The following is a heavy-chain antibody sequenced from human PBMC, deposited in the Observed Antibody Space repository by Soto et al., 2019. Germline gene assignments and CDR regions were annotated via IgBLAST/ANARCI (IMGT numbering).Heavy chain of an antibody. CDR1: GFTFSSYA. Sequence: GGSLRLSCSASGFTFSSYAMHWVRQAPGKGLEYVSAISSNGGSTYYADSVKGRFTISRDNSKNTLYLQMSSLRAGDTAVYYCVKDSLGIAAVYLNGSDWGQGTLVTVSS. CDR3: VKDSLGIAAVYLNGSD. D-gene: IGHD6-13*01. V-gene: IGHV3-64D*06. CDR2: ISSNGGST. J-gene: IGHJ4*02.